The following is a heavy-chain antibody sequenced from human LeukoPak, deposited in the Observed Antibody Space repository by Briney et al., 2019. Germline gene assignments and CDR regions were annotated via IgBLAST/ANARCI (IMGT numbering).Heavy chain of an antibody. V-gene: IGHV3-33*06. CDR3: AKGGSSGYYVDY. D-gene: IGHD3-22*01. CDR1: GFTFSSYG. CDR2: IWYDGSNK. Sequence: GGSLRLSCAASGFTFSSYGMHWVSQAPGKGLGWVAVIWYDGSNKYYADSVKGRFTISRDNSKNTLYLQMNSLRAEDTAVYYCAKGGSSGYYVDYWGQGTLVTVSS. J-gene: IGHJ4*02.